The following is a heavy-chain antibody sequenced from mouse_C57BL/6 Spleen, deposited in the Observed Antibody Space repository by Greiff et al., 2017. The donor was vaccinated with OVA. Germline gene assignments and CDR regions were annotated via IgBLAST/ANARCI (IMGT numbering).Heavy chain of an antibody. CDR2: INPSTGGT. Sequence: EVKLMESGPELVKPGASVKISCKASGYSFTGYYMNWVKQSPEKSLEWIGEINPSTGGTTYNQKFKAKATLTVDKSSSTAYMQLKSLTSEDSAVYYCARLAVYGYDGLVDVWGTGTTVTVSS. CDR1: GYSFTGYY. V-gene: IGHV1-42*01. D-gene: IGHD2-2*01. CDR3: ARLAVYGYDGLVDV. J-gene: IGHJ1*03.